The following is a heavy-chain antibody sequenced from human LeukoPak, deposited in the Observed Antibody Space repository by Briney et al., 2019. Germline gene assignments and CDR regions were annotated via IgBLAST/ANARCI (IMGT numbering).Heavy chain of an antibody. CDR3: VSGGGNYADY. Sequence: ASVKVSCKASGYTFTGQYMHWVRQAPGQGLEWMGWINPNSGGTKYAQKFQGRVTMTRDTSISTAYMDLSRLRSDDTAVYYCVSGGGNYADYWGQGTLVTVSS. V-gene: IGHV1-2*02. CDR1: GYTFTGQY. J-gene: IGHJ4*02. D-gene: IGHD1-26*01. CDR2: INPNSGGT.